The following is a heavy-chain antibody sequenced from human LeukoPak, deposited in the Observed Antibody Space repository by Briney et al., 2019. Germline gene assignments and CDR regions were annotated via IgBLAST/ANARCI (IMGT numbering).Heavy chain of an antibody. Sequence: SETLSLTCTVSGGSISSYYWSWIRQPAGKGLDWIGRIYTSGSTNYNPSLKSRVTMSVDTSKNQFSLKLSSVTAADTAVYYCASPGAVAGGHDAFDIWGQGTMVTVSS. CDR3: ASPGAVAGGHDAFDI. D-gene: IGHD6-19*01. V-gene: IGHV4-4*07. CDR2: IYTSGST. CDR1: GGSISSYY. J-gene: IGHJ3*02.